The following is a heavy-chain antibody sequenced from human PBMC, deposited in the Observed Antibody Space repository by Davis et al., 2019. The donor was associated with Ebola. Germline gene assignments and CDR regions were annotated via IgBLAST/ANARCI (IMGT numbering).Heavy chain of an antibody. J-gene: IGHJ4*02. D-gene: IGHD3-22*01. Sequence: ASVKVSCKASGYTFTTYDINWVRQAPGQRLEWMGWINAGNGNTKYSQKFQGRVTITRDTSASTAYMELSSLRSEDTAVYYCARVDYYDSSGYYWSFYYFDYWGQGTLVTVSS. CDR1: GYTFTTYD. V-gene: IGHV1-3*01. CDR2: INAGNGNT. CDR3: ARVDYYDSSGYYWSFYYFDY.